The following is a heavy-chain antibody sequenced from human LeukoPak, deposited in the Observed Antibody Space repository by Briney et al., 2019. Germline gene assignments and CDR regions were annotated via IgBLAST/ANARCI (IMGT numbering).Heavy chain of an antibody. CDR2: ISAYTGNT. Sequence: ASVKVSCKASGYTFTTYGISWARQAPGQGLEWMGWISAYTGNTNYAQNLQGRVTMTTDTSTTTAYMELRSLTSDDTAVYYCARRIVGATGSDYWGQGTLVTVSS. CDR1: GYTFTTYG. CDR3: ARRIVGATGSDY. J-gene: IGHJ4*02. D-gene: IGHD1-26*01. V-gene: IGHV1-18*01.